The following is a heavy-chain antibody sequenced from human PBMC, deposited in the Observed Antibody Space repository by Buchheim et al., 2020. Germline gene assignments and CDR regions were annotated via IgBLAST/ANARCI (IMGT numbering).Heavy chain of an antibody. Sequence: QVQLVQSGAEVKKPGASVKVSCKASGYTFTGYYMHWVRQAPGQGLEWMGWINPNSGGTNYAQKFQGWVTMTRDTSISTAYMELSSLRSEDTAVYYCARSHDYGSGSYYYPLDYWGQGTL. CDR2: INPNSGGT. D-gene: IGHD3-10*01. CDR1: GYTFTGYY. CDR3: ARSHDYGSGSYYYPLDY. J-gene: IGHJ4*02. V-gene: IGHV1-2*04.